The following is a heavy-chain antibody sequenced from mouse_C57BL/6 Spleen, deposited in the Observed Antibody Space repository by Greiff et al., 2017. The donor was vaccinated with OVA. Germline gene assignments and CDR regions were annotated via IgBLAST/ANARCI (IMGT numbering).Heavy chain of an antibody. CDR2: IHPNSGST. Sequence: QVQLQQPGAELVKPGASVKLSCKASGYTFTSYWMHWVKQRPGQGLEWIGMIHPNSGSTNYNEKFKSKATLTVDKSSSTAYMQLSSLTSEDAAVYYCAREGVRGYFDYWGQGTTLTVSS. CDR1: GYTFTSYW. V-gene: IGHV1-64*01. CDR3: AREGVRGYFDY. J-gene: IGHJ2*01.